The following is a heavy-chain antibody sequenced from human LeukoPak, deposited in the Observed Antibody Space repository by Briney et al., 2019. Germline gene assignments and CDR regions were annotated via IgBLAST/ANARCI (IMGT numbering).Heavy chain of an antibody. CDR3: ARDQGPCGDYGNWFDP. CDR1: GFTFSSYA. J-gene: IGHJ5*02. D-gene: IGHD4-17*01. Sequence: PGGSLRLSCAASGFTFSSYAMSWVRQAPGKGLEWVSAISGSGGSTYYADSVKGRFTISRDNSKNTLYLQMNSLRAEDTAVYYCARDQGPCGDYGNWFDPWGQGTLVTVSS. V-gene: IGHV3-23*01. CDR2: ISGSGGST.